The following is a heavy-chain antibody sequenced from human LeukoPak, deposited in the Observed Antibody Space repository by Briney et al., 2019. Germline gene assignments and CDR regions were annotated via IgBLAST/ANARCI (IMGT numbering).Heavy chain of an antibody. Sequence: PSETLSLTCSVSGGSILRGGYYWSWTRQLPGKGLEWIGYILSSGTTSYNPSLRSRVTVSFDTTKNQLFLNLTSVTAADTAVYYCAREAWAGTLSGWFDPWGQGTLVTVSS. J-gene: IGHJ5*02. CDR1: GGSILRGGYY. D-gene: IGHD1-7*01. V-gene: IGHV4-31*03. CDR3: AREAWAGTLSGWFDP. CDR2: ILSSGTT.